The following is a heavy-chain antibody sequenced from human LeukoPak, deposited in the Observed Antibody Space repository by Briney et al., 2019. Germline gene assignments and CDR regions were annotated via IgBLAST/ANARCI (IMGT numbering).Heavy chain of an antibody. V-gene: IGHV1-2*02. CDR2: INPNSGGT. D-gene: IGHD3-22*01. Sequence: ASVKVSCKASGYTFTAYYMHWVRQAPGQGLEWMGWINPNSGGTNYAQKFQGRVTMTRDTSISTAYMELSRLRSDDTAVYYCARASPVVYDAFDIWGQGTMVTVSS. J-gene: IGHJ3*02. CDR1: GYTFTAYY. CDR3: ARASPVVYDAFDI.